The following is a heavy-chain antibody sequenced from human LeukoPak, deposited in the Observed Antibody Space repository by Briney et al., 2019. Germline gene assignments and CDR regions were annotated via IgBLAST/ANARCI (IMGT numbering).Heavy chain of an antibody. CDR2: IRYDGSNK. Sequence: AGGSLRLSCAASGFTFSSYGMHWVRQAPGKGLEWVAFIRYDGSNKYYADSVKGRFATSRDNSKNTLYLQMNSLRAEDTAVYYCAQDVGLRGVFDYWGQGTLVTVSS. V-gene: IGHV3-30*02. CDR3: AQDVGLRGVFDY. D-gene: IGHD3-10*01. J-gene: IGHJ4*02. CDR1: GFTFSSYG.